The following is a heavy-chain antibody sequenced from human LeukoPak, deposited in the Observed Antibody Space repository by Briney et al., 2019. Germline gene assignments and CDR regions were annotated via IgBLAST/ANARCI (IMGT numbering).Heavy chain of an antibody. V-gene: IGHV3-7*01. CDR2: IKQDGSEK. CDR3: ARDGYNSGY. J-gene: IGHJ4*02. D-gene: IGHD5-24*01. Sequence: PGGSLRLSCAASGFAFGSYVMSWVRQAPGKGLEWVANIKQDGSEKYYVDSVKGRFTISRDNAKNSLYLQMNSLRAEDTAVYYCARDGYNSGYWGQGTLVTVSS. CDR1: GFAFGSYV.